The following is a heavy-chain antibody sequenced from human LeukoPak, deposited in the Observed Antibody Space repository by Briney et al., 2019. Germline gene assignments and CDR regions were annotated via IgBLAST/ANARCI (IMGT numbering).Heavy chain of an antibody. CDR2: ISPYNSNT. J-gene: IGHJ4*02. D-gene: IGHD3-10*01. V-gene: IGHV1-18*04. Sequence: ASVKVSCKASGYTFTSYCISWVRQAPGQRLEWMGWISPYNSNTNYAHKLQGRVTMTTDTSTNTAYLQLRSLRSDDTAVYYCSRDITMVGGVSGGVGHWGQGTLVAVSS. CDR1: GYTFTSYC. CDR3: SRDITMVGGVSGGVGH.